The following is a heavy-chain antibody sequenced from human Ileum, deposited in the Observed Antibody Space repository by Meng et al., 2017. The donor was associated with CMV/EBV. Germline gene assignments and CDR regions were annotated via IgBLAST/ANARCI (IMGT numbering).Heavy chain of an antibody. J-gene: IGHJ4*02. Sequence: RLSCAASGFTFSNAYMTWVRQAPGKGLEWVGRIKSKTDDETTDYAAPAKGRFTISRDDSKNTVYLQMNSLKTDDTAIYYCTTGGGPLWGQGTLVTVSS. V-gene: IGHV3-15*01. CDR2: IKSKTDDETT. CDR3: TTGGGPL. CDR1: GFTFSNAY.